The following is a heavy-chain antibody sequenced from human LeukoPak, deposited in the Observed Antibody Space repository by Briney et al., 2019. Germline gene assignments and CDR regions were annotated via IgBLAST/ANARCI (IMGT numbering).Heavy chain of an antibody. CDR2: IIPIFGTA. J-gene: IGHJ4*02. CDR1: GGTFSSYA. V-gene: IGHV1-69*13. D-gene: IGHD3-22*01. Sequence: EASVKVSCKASGGTFSSYAISWVRQAPGQGLEWMGGIIPIFGTANYAQKFQGRVTITVDEPTSTAYMELSSLRSEDTAVYYCASRGDYDSSGYYWELDYWGQGTLVTVSS. CDR3: ASRGDYDSSGYYWELDY.